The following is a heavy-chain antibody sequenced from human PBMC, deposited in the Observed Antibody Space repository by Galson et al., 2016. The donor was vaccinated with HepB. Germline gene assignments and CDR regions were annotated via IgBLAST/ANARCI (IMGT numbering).Heavy chain of an antibody. J-gene: IGHJ5*02. Sequence: QSGAEVKKPGESLKISCKASGDTFGGPWIAWVRQMPEKGLEWMGIIYPGDSDTKYSPSFQGHVTISADKSTRTAYLQWSRLKASDTAIYYWARAPGTNNWFDTWGQGTQVTVSS. CDR3: ARAPGTNNWFDT. CDR2: IYPGDSDT. CDR1: GDTFGGPW. V-gene: IGHV5-51*01.